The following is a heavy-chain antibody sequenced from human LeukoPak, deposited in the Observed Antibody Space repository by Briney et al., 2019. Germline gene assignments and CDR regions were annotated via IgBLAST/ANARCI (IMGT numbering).Heavy chain of an antibody. CDR1: GFTFSSYA. CDR3: AGLGVQLWNSLDY. J-gene: IGHJ4*02. D-gene: IGHD5-18*01. CDR2: ISYDGSDK. Sequence: GGSLRLSCAASGFTFSSYAMHWVRQAPGKGLGWVAVISYDGSDKYYADSVKGRFTISRDSSKNMLYLQMSSLRAGDTAVYYCAGLGVQLWNSLDYWGQGTLVTVSS. V-gene: IGHV3-30*04.